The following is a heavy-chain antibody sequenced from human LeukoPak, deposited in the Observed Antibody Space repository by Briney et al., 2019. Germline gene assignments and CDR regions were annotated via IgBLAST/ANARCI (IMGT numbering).Heavy chain of an antibody. CDR1: GFTFDDYA. CDR2: ISYDGSNK. D-gene: IGHD2-2*01. V-gene: IGHV3-30*18. J-gene: IGHJ4*02. CDR3: AKGLRVVVPAAADY. Sequence: GGSLRLSCAASGFTFDDYAMHWVRQAPGKGLEWEAVISYDGSNKYYADSVKGRFTISRDNSKNTLYLQMNSLRAEDTAVYYCAKGLRVVVPAAADYWGQGTLVTVSS.